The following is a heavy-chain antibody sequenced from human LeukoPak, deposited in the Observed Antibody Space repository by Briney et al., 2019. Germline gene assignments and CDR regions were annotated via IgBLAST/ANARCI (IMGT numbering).Heavy chain of an antibody. CDR2: IYTGDSNT. V-gene: IGHV5-51*01. CDR3: ARLGNQYGGFENFRIDY. CDR1: GYWFADYW. Sequence: GASLKISSKGSGYWFADYWIGCVRHTPGKGLERRGIIYTGDSNTSHSPTFQGQVTITVDKSISTAYVQLSSLKASDTAMYFCARLGNQYGGFENFRIDYWVQGATVIASS. J-gene: IGHJ4*02. D-gene: IGHD3-10*01.